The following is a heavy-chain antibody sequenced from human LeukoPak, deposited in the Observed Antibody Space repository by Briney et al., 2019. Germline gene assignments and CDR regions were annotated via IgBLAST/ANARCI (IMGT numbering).Heavy chain of an antibody. CDR3: ARARDYYDSSGYDYFDY. V-gene: IGHV1-69*04. J-gene: IGHJ4*02. D-gene: IGHD3-22*01. CDR2: IIPILGIA. CDR1: GYTFTSYG. Sequence: SVKVSCKASGYTFTSYGISWVRQAPGQGLEWMGRIIPILGIANYAQKFQGGVTITADKSTSTAYMELSSLRSEDTAVYYCARARDYYDSSGYDYFDYWGQGTLVTVSS.